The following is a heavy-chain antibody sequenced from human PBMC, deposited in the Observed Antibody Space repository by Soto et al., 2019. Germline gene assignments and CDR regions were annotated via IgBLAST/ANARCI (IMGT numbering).Heavy chain of an antibody. CDR3: AKGKENKVFGVNTLFDY. CDR1: VFTFSSYS. V-gene: IGHV3-23*01. CDR2: ISVNGVST. D-gene: IGHD3-3*01. Sequence: PVGSLILSCSSSVFTFSSYSIGLFLQAPVNCLEWVSTISVNGVSTHYSDSVKGCFTISIDNSMSTLYLQMNSLRAEDTDIYYCAKGKENKVFGVNTLFDYWGQRTMVTVSS. J-gene: IGHJ4*02.